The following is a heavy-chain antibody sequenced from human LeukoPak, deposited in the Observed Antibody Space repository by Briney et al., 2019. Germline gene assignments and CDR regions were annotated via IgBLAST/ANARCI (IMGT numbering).Heavy chain of an antibody. CDR3: ARGNDSSSYYFDY. J-gene: IGHJ4*02. V-gene: IGHV4-34*01. Sequence: PGRSLRLSCAASGFTFSSYAMHWVRQAPGKGLEWIGEINHSGSTNYNPSLKSRVTISVDTSKNQFSLKLSSVTAADTAVYYCARGNDSSSYYFDYWGQGTLVTVSS. CDR1: GFTFSSYA. D-gene: IGHD6-6*01. CDR2: INHSGST.